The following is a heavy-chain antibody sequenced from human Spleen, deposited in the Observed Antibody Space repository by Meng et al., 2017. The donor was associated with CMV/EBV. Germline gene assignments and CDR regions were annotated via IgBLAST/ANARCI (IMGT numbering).Heavy chain of an antibody. D-gene: IGHD3-3*01. J-gene: IGHJ4*02. CDR3: ASYYDFWSDCYLDY. CDR1: GFTFSSYW. V-gene: IGHV3-7*01. CDR2: INEYGNEK. Sequence: GESLKISCTPSGFTFSSYWMSWVRQAPGKGLEWVANINEYGNEKYYVDSVKGRFTISRDNSKNTLYLQMNSLRAEDTAVYYCASYYDFWSDCYLDYWGQGTLVTVSS.